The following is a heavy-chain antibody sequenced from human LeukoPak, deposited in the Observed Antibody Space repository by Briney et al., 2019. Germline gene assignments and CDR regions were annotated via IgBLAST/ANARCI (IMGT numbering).Heavy chain of an antibody. J-gene: IGHJ6*03. D-gene: IGHD1-1*01. CDR2: ISGSGSGT. V-gene: IGHV3-23*01. CDR3: AKMNGYMDV. Sequence: PGGSLRLSCTASGFTFSSSAITWVRQAPGKELEWVSGISGSGSGTYYADFVKGRFTISRDNSKNTMYLEMNSLRAEDTAVYYCAKMNGYMDVWGKGTTVTVSS. CDR1: GFTFSSSA.